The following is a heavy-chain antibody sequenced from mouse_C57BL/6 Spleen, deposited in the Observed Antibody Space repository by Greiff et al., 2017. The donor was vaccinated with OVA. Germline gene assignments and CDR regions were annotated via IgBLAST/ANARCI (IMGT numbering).Heavy chain of an antibody. CDR3: ARDGELRRYFDV. J-gene: IGHJ1*03. Sequence: EVKLVESEGGLVQPGSSMKLSCTASGFTFSDYYMAWVRQVPEKGLEWVANINYDGSSTYYLDSLKSRFIISRDNAKNILYLQMSSLKSEDTATYYCARDGELRRYFDVWGTGTTVTVSS. CDR2: INYDGSST. CDR1: GFTFSDYY. V-gene: IGHV5-16*01. D-gene: IGHD2-4*01.